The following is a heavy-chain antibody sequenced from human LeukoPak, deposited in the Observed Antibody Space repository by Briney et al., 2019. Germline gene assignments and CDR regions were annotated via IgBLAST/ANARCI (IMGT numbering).Heavy chain of an antibody. V-gene: IGHV4-39*01. CDR2: INYGGST. Sequence: PSETLSLTCTISGGFISSSSFYWGWIRQPPGKGLEWIGSINYGGSTSYNPSLKNRVTVSLDTSKTQFSLRLSSVTAADTAVYYCARVLRYFDWPCDYWGQGTLVTVSS. J-gene: IGHJ4*02. D-gene: IGHD3-9*01. CDR3: ARVLRYFDWPCDY. CDR1: GGFISSSSFY.